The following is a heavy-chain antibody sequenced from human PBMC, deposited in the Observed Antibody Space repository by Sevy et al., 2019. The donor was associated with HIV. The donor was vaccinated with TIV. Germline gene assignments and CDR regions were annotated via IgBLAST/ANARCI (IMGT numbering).Heavy chain of an antibody. CDR1: EFTFSDYY. J-gene: IGHJ4*02. CDR2: ISSRSTYT. Sequence: GGSLRLSCAASEFTFSDYYMSWIRQAPGKGLEWVSYISSRSTYTNYADSVKGRFTISRDNARNSLYLEMNGLRAEDTAVYYCAGVRYDSGSYYKDYWGQGTLVTVSS. D-gene: IGHD3-10*01. CDR3: AGVRYDSGSYYKDY. V-gene: IGHV3-11*06.